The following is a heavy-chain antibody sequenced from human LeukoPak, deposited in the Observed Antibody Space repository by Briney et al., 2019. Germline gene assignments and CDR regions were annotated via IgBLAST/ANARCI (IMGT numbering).Heavy chain of an antibody. D-gene: IGHD6-19*01. CDR2: IYHSEST. CDR3: ARDKRVAVAGTYIYYYYMDV. V-gene: IGHV4-38-2*02. Sequence: SETLSLTCTVSGYSISSGHYWGWIRQPPGKGLERIGSIYHSESTYYNPYLKSRVPISVDTPKNQFSLKLSSVTAADTAVYYCARDKRVAVAGTYIYYYYMDVWVNGTTVTISS. CDR1: GYSISSGHY. J-gene: IGHJ6*03.